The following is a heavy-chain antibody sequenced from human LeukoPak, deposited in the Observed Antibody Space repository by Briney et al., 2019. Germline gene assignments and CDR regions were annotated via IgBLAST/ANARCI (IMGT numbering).Heavy chain of an antibody. D-gene: IGHD3-22*01. Sequence: GGSLRLSCAASGFTLSSYAMSWVRQAPGKGLEWVSLISGNAGSTYYADSVKGRFTISRDNSKNTLYLQMNTLRAEDTAVYYCAKDRPLNYYDSSGPRSNWFDPWGQGTLVTVSS. J-gene: IGHJ5*02. CDR3: AKDRPLNYYDSSGPRSNWFDP. V-gene: IGHV3-23*01. CDR1: GFTLSSYA. CDR2: ISGNAGST.